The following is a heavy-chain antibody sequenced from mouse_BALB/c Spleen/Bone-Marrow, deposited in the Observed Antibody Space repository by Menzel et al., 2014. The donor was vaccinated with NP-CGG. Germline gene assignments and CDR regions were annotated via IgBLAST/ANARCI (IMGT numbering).Heavy chain of an antibody. J-gene: IGHJ2*01. V-gene: IGHV3-2*02. CDR2: ISYSGST. D-gene: IGHD2-4*01. Sequence: VQLQQSGPGLVKPSQSPSLTCTVTGYSITSDYAWNWIRQFPGNKLEWMGYISYSGSTSYNPSLKSRISITRNTSKNQFFLQLNSVTTEDTATYYCARYDYDVGYFDYWGQGTTLTVSS. CDR1: GYSITSDYA. CDR3: ARYDYDVGYFDY.